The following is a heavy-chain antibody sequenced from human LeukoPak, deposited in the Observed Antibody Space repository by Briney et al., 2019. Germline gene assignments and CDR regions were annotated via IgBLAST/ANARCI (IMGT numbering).Heavy chain of an antibody. Sequence: GGSLRLSCAASGFTVSSSYMSWVRQAPGKGLEWVSVIYSGGSTYYADSVKGRFTISRDNSKNTLYLQMNSLRAEDTAVYYCERGLTVGGYSYGYYFDYWGQGTLVTVSS. CDR2: IYSGGST. V-gene: IGHV3-66*01. D-gene: IGHD5-18*01. CDR3: ERGLTVGGYSYGYYFDY. J-gene: IGHJ4*02. CDR1: GFTVSSSY.